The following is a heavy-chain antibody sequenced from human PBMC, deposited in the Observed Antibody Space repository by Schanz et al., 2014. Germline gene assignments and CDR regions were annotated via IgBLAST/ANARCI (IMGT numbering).Heavy chain of an antibody. Sequence: QVQLVQSGAEVKKPGSSVKVSCKASGGTFSSYTISWVRQAPGQGLEWMGRIVPIAGITNYAQRFQGRVTITADKSTSTAYMELSSLRSDDTAVYYCARGGGPEDVFDIWGQGTILTVSS. V-gene: IGHV1-69*02. CDR2: IVPIAGIT. CDR3: ARGGGPEDVFDI. J-gene: IGHJ3*02. CDR1: GGTFSSYT. D-gene: IGHD2-15*01.